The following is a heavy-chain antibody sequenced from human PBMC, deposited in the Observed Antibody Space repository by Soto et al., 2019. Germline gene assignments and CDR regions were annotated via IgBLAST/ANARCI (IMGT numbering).Heavy chain of an antibody. Sequence: QVHLQESGPGLVKPSQTLSLTCTVSGDSISSGGYSWSWIRQPPQKALEWIGYIYHTGSTSYSPSLQSRFTISVDKSKNQFSLILNSVPAAATAIYYCARAHYGPSGYYFDSWGQGTLFTVSS. D-gene: IGHD3-22*01. CDR3: ARAHYGPSGYYFDS. CDR2: IYHTGST. J-gene: IGHJ4*02. V-gene: IGHV4-30-2*01. CDR1: GDSISSGGYS.